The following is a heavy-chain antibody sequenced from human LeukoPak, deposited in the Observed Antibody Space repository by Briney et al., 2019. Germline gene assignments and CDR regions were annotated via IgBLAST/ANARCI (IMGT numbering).Heavy chain of an antibody. V-gene: IGHV3-48*04. CDR3: AELGITMIGGV. Sequence: GGSLRLSCEASGFTFKNAWMIWVRQAPGKGPEWVSYISSSGSTIYYADSVKGRFTISRDNAKNSLYLQMNSLRAEDTAVYYCAELGITMIGGVWGKGTTVTISS. J-gene: IGHJ6*04. CDR1: GFTFKNAW. D-gene: IGHD3-10*02. CDR2: ISSSGSTI.